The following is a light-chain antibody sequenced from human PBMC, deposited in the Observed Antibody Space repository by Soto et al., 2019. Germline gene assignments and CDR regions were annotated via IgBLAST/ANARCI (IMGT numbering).Light chain of an antibody. CDR1: QSISSW. CDR2: DAS. CDR3: QQYYSFPPT. Sequence: DIQMTQSPSTLSASVGDRVTITCRASQSISSWLAWYQQKPGKAPKLLIYDASSLQSGVPSRFSGSGSGTDFTLTTSCLQSEDFATYYCQQYYSFPPTFGQGTKVDIK. V-gene: IGKV1-5*01. J-gene: IGKJ1*01.